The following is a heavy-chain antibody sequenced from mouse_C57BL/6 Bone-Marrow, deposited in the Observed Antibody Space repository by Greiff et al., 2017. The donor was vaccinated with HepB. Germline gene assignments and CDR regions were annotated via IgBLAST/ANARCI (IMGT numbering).Heavy chain of an antibody. Sequence: QVQLQQSGPELVKPGASVKISCKASGYSFTSYYIHWVKQRPGQGLEWIGWIYPGSGNTKYNEKFKGKATLPADTSSSTAYMQLSSLTSEDSAVYYCARWDYYGSRDWYFDVWGTGTTVTVSS. CDR1: GYSFTSYY. V-gene: IGHV1-66*01. CDR2: IYPGSGNT. J-gene: IGHJ1*03. CDR3: ARWDYYGSRDWYFDV. D-gene: IGHD1-1*01.